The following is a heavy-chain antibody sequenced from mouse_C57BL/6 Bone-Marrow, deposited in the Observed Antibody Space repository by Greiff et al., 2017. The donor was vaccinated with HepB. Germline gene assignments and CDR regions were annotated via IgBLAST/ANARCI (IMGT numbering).Heavy chain of an antibody. J-gene: IGHJ4*01. Sequence: VQLQESGAELVRPGASVKLSCKASGYTFTDYYINWVKQRPGQGLEWIARIYPGSGNTYYNEKFKGKATLTAEKSSSTAYMQLSSLTSEDSAVYFCARRAPFITTVVATDYYAMDYWGQGTSVTVSS. CDR3: ARRAPFITTVVATDYYAMDY. CDR2: IYPGSGNT. D-gene: IGHD1-1*01. CDR1: GYTFTDYY. V-gene: IGHV1-76*01.